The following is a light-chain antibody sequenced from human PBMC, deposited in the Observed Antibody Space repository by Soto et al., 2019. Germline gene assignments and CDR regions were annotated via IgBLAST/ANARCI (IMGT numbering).Light chain of an antibody. CDR1: QSVSNF. CDR3: QQRRSWPAIT. CDR2: DAS. Sequence: EIVLTQSPATLSLSPGERATLSCRASQSVSNFLAWYQQKPGQAPRLLIYDASDRATGIPVRFSGSGSGTDFTLTISSLEPEDFAVYYCQQRRSWPAITFGQGTRLEIK. J-gene: IGKJ5*01. V-gene: IGKV3-11*01.